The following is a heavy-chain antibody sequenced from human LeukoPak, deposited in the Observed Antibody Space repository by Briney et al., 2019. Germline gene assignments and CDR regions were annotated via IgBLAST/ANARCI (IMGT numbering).Heavy chain of an antibody. CDR2: MNPNSGNT. Sequence: ASVKVSCKASGYTFTSYDINWVRQATGQGLEWMGWMNPNSGNTGYAQKFQGRVTMTRNTSISTAYMELSSLRSEDTAVYYCARGTRTGGDGTAGTFDYWGQGTLVTVS. D-gene: IGHD5-24*01. V-gene: IGHV1-8*01. CDR3: ARGTRTGGDGTAGTFDY. J-gene: IGHJ4*02. CDR1: GYTFTSYD.